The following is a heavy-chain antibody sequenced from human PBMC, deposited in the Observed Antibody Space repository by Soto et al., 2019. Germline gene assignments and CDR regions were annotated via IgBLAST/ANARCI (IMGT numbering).Heavy chain of an antibody. CDR2: IYWDDDK. J-gene: IGHJ3*02. CDR1: GFSLTTGGMG. CDR3: AYSPRYCSDSRRQKAGAFDI. V-gene: IGHV2-5*02. Sequence: SGPTLVNPTQTLTLTCTFSGFSLTTGGMGVAWIRQPPGKALEWLALIYWDDDKRYSPSLKSRLTITKDTSKNQVVLTVTNMEAVDTATYYCAYSPRYCSDSRRQKAGAFDIWGQGTLVTVS. D-gene: IGHD3-22*01.